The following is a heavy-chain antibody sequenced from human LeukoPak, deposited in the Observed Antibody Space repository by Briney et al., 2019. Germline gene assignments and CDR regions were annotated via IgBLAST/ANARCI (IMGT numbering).Heavy chain of an antibody. Sequence: PGGSLRLSCAASGFTFSSYSMNWVRQAPGKGLEWVSSISSSSSYIYYADSVKGRFTISRDNAKNSLYLQMNSLRAEDTAVYYCARPSLDYGDYVNSRTFDYWGQGTLVTVSS. D-gene: IGHD4-17*01. J-gene: IGHJ4*02. CDR1: GFTFSSYS. CDR3: ARPSLDYGDYVNSRTFDY. CDR2: ISSSSSYI. V-gene: IGHV3-21*01.